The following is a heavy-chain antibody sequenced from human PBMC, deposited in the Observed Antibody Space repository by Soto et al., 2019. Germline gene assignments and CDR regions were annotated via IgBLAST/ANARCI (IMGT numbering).Heavy chain of an antibody. Sequence: SETLSLTCAVYGGSFSGYYWSWIRQPPGKGLEWIGEINHSGSTHYNPSLKSRVTISVDTSKNQFSLKLSSVTAAATAVYYCARGVAAIPYYWGQGHLVTVSS. V-gene: IGHV4-34*01. CDR1: GGSFSGYY. D-gene: IGHD2-21*02. CDR3: ARGVAAIPYY. J-gene: IGHJ4*02. CDR2: INHSGST.